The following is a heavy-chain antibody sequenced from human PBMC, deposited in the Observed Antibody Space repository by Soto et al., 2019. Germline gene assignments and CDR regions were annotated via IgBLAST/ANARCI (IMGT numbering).Heavy chain of an antibody. V-gene: IGHV3-11*01. D-gene: IGHD2-8*02. Sequence: GGSLRLSCAASGFTFSDSYMSWIRQSPGKGLEWISYITFSGNTVYYADSLKGRFTISRDNAKNSLYLQMNRLRAQDTAGYYCARVTGREKDGMDVWGQGTTVTVSS. CDR1: GFTFSDSY. CDR3: ARVTGREKDGMDV. CDR2: ITFSGNTV. J-gene: IGHJ6*02.